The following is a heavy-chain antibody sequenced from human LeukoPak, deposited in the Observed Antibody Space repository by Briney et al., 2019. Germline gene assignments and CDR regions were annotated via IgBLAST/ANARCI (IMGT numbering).Heavy chain of an antibody. V-gene: IGHV3-48*01. CDR1: GFTFSTYR. CDR2: FSSSSGTM. J-gene: IGHJ4*02. D-gene: IGHD6-13*01. Sequence: GGSLRLSCAASGFTFSTYRMNCVVQAPGKGLEWVSYFSSSSGTMYYADSVRGRFTISRDIAKNSLYLQMNSLRAEDTAVYYCATVGSSWFYDYWGQGTLVTVSS. CDR3: ATVGSSWFYDY.